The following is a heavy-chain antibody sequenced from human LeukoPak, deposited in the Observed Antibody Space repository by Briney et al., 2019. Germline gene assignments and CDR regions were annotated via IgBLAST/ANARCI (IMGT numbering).Heavy chain of an antibody. CDR2: IKHDGSEK. CDR3: AKSGSYGALH. CDR1: GFTLSRYW. V-gene: IGHV3-7*05. D-gene: IGHD1-26*01. J-gene: IGHJ4*02. Sequence: GGSLRLSCAASGFTLSRYWMSWVRQAPGKGLEWVANIKHDGSEKYYVDSVKGRFTISRDNSKNTLYLQMNSLRAEDTAVYYCAKSGSYGALHWGQGTLVTVSS.